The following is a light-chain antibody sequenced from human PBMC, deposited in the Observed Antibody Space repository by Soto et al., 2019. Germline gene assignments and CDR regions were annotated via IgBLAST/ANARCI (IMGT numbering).Light chain of an antibody. CDR3: QQYNNFWT. Sequence: EIVLTQSPGTLSLSPGERATLSCRASQSVSSSYLAWYQQKPGQAPRLLIYGASSRATGIPDRFSGSGSGTDFTLTISRLEPEDFAVYYCQQYNNFWTFGQGTKVDIK. CDR2: GAS. V-gene: IGKV3-20*01. CDR1: QSVSSSY. J-gene: IGKJ1*01.